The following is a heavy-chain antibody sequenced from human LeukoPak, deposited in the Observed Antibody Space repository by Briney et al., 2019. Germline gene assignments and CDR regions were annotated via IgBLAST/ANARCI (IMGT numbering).Heavy chain of an antibody. CDR2: IYPGDSDT. Sequence: GESLKISCEASGYSFTDYWIGWVRQMPGKGLEWMGMIYPGDSDTTYSPSFQGQVTISADKSISTAYLQWSSLKASDTAVYYCARAVEMVTISNRVVGYYFDYWAQGTLVTVSS. J-gene: IGHJ4*02. CDR3: ARAVEMVTISNRVVGYYFDY. CDR1: GYSFTDYW. V-gene: IGHV5-51*01. D-gene: IGHD5-24*01.